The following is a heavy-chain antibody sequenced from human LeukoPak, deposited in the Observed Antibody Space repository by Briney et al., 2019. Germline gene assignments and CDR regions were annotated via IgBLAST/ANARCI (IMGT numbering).Heavy chain of an antibody. J-gene: IGHJ6*03. V-gene: IGHV4-39*07. CDR2: IYYSGST. Sequence: SETLSLTCTVSGDSISSGSYFWGWIRRPPGKGLEWIGSIYYSGSTYDNPSLKSRVTISVDTSKNQFSLKLSSVTAADTAVYYCASGYSGYDAHYYYYYMDVWGKGTTVTISS. CDR3: ASGYSGYDAHYYYYYMDV. D-gene: IGHD5-12*01. CDR1: GDSISSGSYF.